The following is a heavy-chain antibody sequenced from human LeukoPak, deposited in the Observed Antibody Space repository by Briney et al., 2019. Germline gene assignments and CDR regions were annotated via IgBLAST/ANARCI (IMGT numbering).Heavy chain of an antibody. J-gene: IGHJ5*02. Sequence: PGGSLRLSCAASGFTFSSYSMNWVRQAPGKGLEWVSSISSSSSYIYYADSVKGRFTISRDNAKNSLYLQMNSLRAEDTAVYYCARDLGSMSADSRPNWFDPWGQGTLVTVSS. V-gene: IGHV3-21*01. CDR1: GFTFSSYS. D-gene: IGHD2-15*01. CDR2: ISSSSSYI. CDR3: ARDLGSMSADSRPNWFDP.